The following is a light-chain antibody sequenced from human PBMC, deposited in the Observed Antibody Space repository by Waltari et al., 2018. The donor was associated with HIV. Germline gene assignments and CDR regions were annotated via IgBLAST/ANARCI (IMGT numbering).Light chain of an antibody. J-gene: IGLJ2*01. CDR3: TSYASSSSLL. V-gene: IGLV2-14*01. CDR2: EVR. Sequence: QSALTQPATVSGSPGQSITISCTGGNNDVGGYNYVSWYQHLPGKAPKLIIYEVRNRPSGVSNRFSGSKSGNTASLTISGLQAEDEADYYCTSYASSSSLLFGGGTKLTVL. CDR1: NNDVGGYNY.